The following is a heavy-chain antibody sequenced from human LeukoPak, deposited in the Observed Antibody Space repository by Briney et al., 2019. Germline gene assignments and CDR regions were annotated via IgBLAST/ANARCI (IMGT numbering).Heavy chain of an antibody. D-gene: IGHD3-10*01. V-gene: IGHV4-59*08. CDR1: GGSISGYY. CDR3: ARHKPTGSYPLEL. CDR2: IYYTGST. J-gene: IGHJ4*02. Sequence: SGTLSLTCTVSGGSISGYYWSWLRQPPGKGLEWIGHIYYTGSTNYNPSLRSRLTISLDTSTSQFSLRLSSVTAADTAVYYCARHKPTGSYPLELWGQGTLVTVSS.